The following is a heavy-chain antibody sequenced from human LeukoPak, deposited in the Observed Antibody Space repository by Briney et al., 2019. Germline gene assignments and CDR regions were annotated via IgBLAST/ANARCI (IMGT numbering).Heavy chain of an antibody. J-gene: IGHJ4*02. V-gene: IGHV3-23*01. CDR1: GFSFSSHA. D-gene: IGHD3-10*02. Sequence: GGSLRLSCAASGFSFSSHAMNWVRQAPGKGLEWVSAISGSGSGTDYADSVKGRFTISRDNSKNTVYLQMNSPRAEDTALYYCAKDVRGYNRPVDYWGQGTLVTVSS. CDR2: ISGSGSGT. CDR3: AKDVRGYNRPVDY.